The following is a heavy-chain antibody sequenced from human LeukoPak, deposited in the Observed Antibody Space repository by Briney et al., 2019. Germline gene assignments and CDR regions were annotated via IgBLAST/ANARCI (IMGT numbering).Heavy chain of an antibody. CDR3: ARDPEYSDR. V-gene: IGHV3-11*01. CDR2: ITSSGDSI. D-gene: IGHD4-17*01. Sequence: SGGSLRLSCVGSGFIFGDFYMNWIRQAPGKGLEWISFITSSGDSIYYADSVKGRFTVSRDNAKNSLYLEMKSLRAEDTAVYFCARDPEYSDRWGQGTLVTVSS. CDR1: GFIFGDFY. J-gene: IGHJ4*02.